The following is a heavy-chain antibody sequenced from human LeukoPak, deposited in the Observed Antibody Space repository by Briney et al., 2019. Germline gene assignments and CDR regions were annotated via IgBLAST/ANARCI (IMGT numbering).Heavy chain of an antibody. CDR1: GFTFTDFY. CDR2: ISRSSTDT. Sequence: GGSLRLSCAASGFTFTDFYMSWIRQAPGKGLEWLSDISRSSTDTNYADSVKGRFTISRDNAKNSLFLQLNSLRAEDTAVYYCARGGGSGISYGMDVWGQGTTVTVSS. CDR3: ARGGGSGISYGMDV. D-gene: IGHD2-15*01. J-gene: IGHJ6*02. V-gene: IGHV3-11*06.